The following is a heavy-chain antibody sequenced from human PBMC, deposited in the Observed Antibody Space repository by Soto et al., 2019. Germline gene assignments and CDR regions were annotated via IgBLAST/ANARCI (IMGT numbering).Heavy chain of an antibody. J-gene: IGHJ6*02. V-gene: IGHV3-23*01. CDR2: ISGSGGSS. Sequence: EVQLLESGGGLVQPGGSLRLSCAASGFTFSSYAMSWVRQAPGKGLEWVSAISGSGGSSYYADSVKGRFTISRDNSKNTLYLQMNSLRAEDTAVYYCASSAGGVTMVRGVITNYYGMDVWGQGTTVTVSS. CDR3: ASSAGGVTMVRGVITNYYGMDV. D-gene: IGHD3-10*01. CDR1: GFTFSSYA.